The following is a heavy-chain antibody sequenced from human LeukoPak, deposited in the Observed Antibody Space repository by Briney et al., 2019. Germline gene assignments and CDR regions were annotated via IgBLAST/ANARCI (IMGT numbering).Heavy chain of an antibody. D-gene: IGHD2-21*01. Sequence: SVKVSCKASGASFSSYGISWVRHAPGQGLEWMGGIIPIFGSPNYAQKLQGRLTITTDESTSTAYMELSSLRSDDTAVFYCATGVRAIPIYYWGQGTLVTVSS. CDR1: GASFSSYG. CDR3: ATGVRAIPIYY. V-gene: IGHV1-69*05. CDR2: IIPIFGSP. J-gene: IGHJ4*02.